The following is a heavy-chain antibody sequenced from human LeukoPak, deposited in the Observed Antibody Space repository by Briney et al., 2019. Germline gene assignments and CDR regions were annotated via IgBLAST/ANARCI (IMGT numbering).Heavy chain of an antibody. V-gene: IGHV4-4*07. J-gene: IGHJ5*02. CDR1: GVSISSYY. CDR2: IYNSGST. CDR3: ASDHGWIAGRLGWLDP. Sequence: SETLSLTSTGSGVSISSYYWSWIRQPPGKGLEWIGRIYNSGSTNYEPPIKSRLTMSVDTSNNQFSLKLSSVTGADTAVYYWASDHGWIAGRLGWLDPWGQGTLVTVS. D-gene: IGHD6-6*01.